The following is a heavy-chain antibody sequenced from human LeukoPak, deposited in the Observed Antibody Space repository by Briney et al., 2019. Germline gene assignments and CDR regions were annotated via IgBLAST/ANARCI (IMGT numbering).Heavy chain of an antibody. CDR3: ARESREYGSGSYFHDY. Sequence: GGSLRLSCAASGFTVSSNYMSWVRQAPGKGLEWVSVIYSGGSTYYADSVKGRFTFSRDNSKNTLYLQMNSLRAEDTAVYYCARESREYGSGSYFHDYWGQGTLVTVSS. CDR2: IYSGGST. J-gene: IGHJ4*02. V-gene: IGHV3-66*01. D-gene: IGHD3-10*01. CDR1: GFTVSSNY.